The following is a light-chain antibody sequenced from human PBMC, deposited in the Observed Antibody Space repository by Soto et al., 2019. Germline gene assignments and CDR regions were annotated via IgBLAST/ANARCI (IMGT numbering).Light chain of an antibody. V-gene: IGKV3-11*01. J-gene: IGKJ1*01. CDR1: QRISGY. Sequence: EIVLTQSPATLSLSPGERATLSCRASQRISGYSAWYQQKPGQAPMRLIYDASNRATGLPVRFSGSGSGADYALAISSLEPEDFAVYYWQRRSHLPWTFGQRPKV. CDR2: DAS. CDR3: QRRSHLPWT.